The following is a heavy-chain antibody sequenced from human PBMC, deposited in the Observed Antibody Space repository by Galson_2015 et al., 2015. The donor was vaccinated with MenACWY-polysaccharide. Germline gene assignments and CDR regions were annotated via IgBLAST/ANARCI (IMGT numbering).Heavy chain of an antibody. J-gene: IGHJ4*02. V-gene: IGHV3-9*01. CDR3: AKVFRWRATSGGFDY. CDR1: GFTFDDYA. D-gene: IGHD2-8*02. CDR2: ISWNSGSI. Sequence: SLRLSCAASGFTFDDYAMHWVRQAPGKGLEWVSGISWNSGSIGYADSVKGRFTISRDNAKNSLYLQMNSLRAEDTALYYCAKVFRWRATSGGFDYWGQGTLVTVSS.